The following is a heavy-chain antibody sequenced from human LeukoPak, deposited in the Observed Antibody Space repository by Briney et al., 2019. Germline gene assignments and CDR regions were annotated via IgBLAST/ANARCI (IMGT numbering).Heavy chain of an antibody. J-gene: IGHJ4*02. CDR3: AGGPVGATPNDY. D-gene: IGHD1-26*01. V-gene: IGHV1-8*03. CDR1: GYTFTSYD. CDR2: MNPNSGNT. Sequence: GASVKVSCKASGYTFTSYDINWVRQATGQGLEWMGWMNPNSGNTGYAQKFQGRVTITRNTSISTAYMELSSLRSEDTAVYYCAGGPVGATPNDYWGQGTLVTVSS.